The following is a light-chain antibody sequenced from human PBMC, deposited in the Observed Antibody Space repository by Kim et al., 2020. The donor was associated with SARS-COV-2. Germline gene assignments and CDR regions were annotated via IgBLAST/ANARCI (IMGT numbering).Light chain of an antibody. CDR3: AAWDDSLSGYV. CDR2: SNN. CDR1: SANIGSNY. V-gene: IGLV1-47*02. J-gene: IGLJ1*01. Sequence: GQRGTISCSGSSANIGSNYVDWYQQLTGTAPKLLIYSNNQRPSGVPDRLSGSKSGTSASLAISGRRYEDEADYYCAAWDDSLSGYVFGTGTKVTVL.